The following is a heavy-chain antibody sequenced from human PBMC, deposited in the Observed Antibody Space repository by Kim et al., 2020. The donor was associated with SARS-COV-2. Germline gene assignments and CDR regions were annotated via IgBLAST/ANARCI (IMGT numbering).Heavy chain of an antibody. V-gene: IGHV4-30-2*05. CDR3: ARYSHGSGSSPNYFDY. J-gene: IGHJ4*02. Sequence: LKSRVTISVDTSKNQFSLKLSSVTAADTAVYYCARYSHGSGSSPNYFDYWGQGTLVTVSS. D-gene: IGHD3-10*01.